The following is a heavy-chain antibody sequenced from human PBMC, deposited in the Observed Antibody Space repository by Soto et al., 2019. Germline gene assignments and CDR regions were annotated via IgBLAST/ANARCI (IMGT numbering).Heavy chain of an antibody. CDR1: GFTFSSYA. CDR2: ISGSGGST. J-gene: IGHJ6*02. V-gene: IGHV3-23*01. D-gene: IGHD4-17*01. CDR3: AKDGGDDYGHYSPMGV. Sequence: GGSLRLSCAASGFTFSSYAMSWVRQAPGKGLEWVSGISGSGGSTYYADSVKGRFTISRDNSKNTLYLQMNSLRAEDTAVYYCAKDGGDDYGHYSPMGVWGQGTTVTVSS.